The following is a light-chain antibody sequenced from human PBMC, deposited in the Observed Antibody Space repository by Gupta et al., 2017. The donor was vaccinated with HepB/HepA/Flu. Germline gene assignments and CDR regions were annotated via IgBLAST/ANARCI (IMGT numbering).Light chain of an antibody. CDR3: GTWDSSRSVVV. CDR2: ENN. V-gene: IGLV1-51*02. CDR1: SSNIGNNY. Sequence: QSVLTLPPSGTAAPGQKDTISCSGSSSNIGNNYVSWYQQLPGTAPKVLISENNKRHAGSPARFSASKSVTSATLGITGVQTGDEADYYCGTWDSSRSVVVFGGGTKLTVL. J-gene: IGLJ2*01.